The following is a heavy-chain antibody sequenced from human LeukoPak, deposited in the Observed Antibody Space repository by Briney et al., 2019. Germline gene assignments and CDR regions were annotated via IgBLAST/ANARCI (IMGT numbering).Heavy chain of an antibody. Sequence: GGSLRLSCAASGFTFSSYEMNWVRQAPGKGLEWASYSSSSGRTIYYADSVKGRFTISRDNAKNSLYLQMNSLRAEDTAVYYCASSRYDSSGYYGIIGYWGQGTLVTVSS. CDR1: GFTFSSYE. V-gene: IGHV3-48*03. CDR3: ASSRYDSSGYYGIIGY. J-gene: IGHJ4*02. D-gene: IGHD3-22*01. CDR2: SSSSGRTI.